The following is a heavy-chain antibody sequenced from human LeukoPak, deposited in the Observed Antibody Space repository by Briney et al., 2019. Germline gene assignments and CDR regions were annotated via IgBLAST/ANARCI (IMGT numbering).Heavy chain of an antibody. CDR3: ARGINGAKWLVPYYFDY. CDR2: IYYSGST. CDR1: GGSISSSSYY. V-gene: IGHV4-39*02. J-gene: IGHJ4*01. D-gene: IGHD6-19*01. Sequence: SETLSLACTVSGGSISSSSYYWGWIRQPPGKGLEWIWSIYYSGSTYYNPSLKSRVTISVDTSKSLFSLKLSSVTAADTAVYYCARGINGAKWLVPYYFDYWGHGTLVTVSS.